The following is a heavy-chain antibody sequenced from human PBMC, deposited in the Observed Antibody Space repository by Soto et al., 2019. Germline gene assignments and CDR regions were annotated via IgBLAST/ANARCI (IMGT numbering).Heavy chain of an antibody. CDR3: HGYGY. D-gene: IGHD5-12*01. Sequence: EVQVVESGGGLIQPGGSLRLSCEVSGFSVTANYMSWVRQAPGKGLEWVSGIYSGGSTYYIDSVKGRSSISRDISKNTLYLQMNSLRAEDTAVYYCHGYGYWGQGTLVTVSS. CDR1: GFSVTANY. J-gene: IGHJ4*02. V-gene: IGHV3-53*01. CDR2: IYSGGST.